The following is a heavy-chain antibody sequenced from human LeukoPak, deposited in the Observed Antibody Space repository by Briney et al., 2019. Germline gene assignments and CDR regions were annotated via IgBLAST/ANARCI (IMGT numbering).Heavy chain of an antibody. CDR2: INHSGST. J-gene: IGHJ4*02. Sequence: PSETLSLTCAVYGGSFSGYYWSWIRQPPGKGLEWIGEINHSGSTNYNPSLKSRVTISVDTSKNQFSLKLSSVTAADTAVYYCATGSRCTNGVCYGTFVYWGQGTLVTVSS. V-gene: IGHV4-34*01. D-gene: IGHD2-8*01. CDR1: GGSFSGYY. CDR3: ATGSRCTNGVCYGTFVY.